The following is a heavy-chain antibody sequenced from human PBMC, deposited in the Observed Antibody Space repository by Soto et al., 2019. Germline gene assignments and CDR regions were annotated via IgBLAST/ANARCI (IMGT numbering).Heavy chain of an antibody. Sequence: SLRLSCAASGFTFSSYSMNRVRQAPGKGLEWVSYISSSSTIYYADSVKGRFTISRDNAKNSLYLQMNSLRAEDTAVYYCARQDYDFWSGYFYYMDVWGKGTTVTVSS. CDR2: ISSSSTI. J-gene: IGHJ6*03. V-gene: IGHV3-48*01. CDR1: GFTFSSYS. D-gene: IGHD3-3*01. CDR3: ARQDYDFWSGYFYYMDV.